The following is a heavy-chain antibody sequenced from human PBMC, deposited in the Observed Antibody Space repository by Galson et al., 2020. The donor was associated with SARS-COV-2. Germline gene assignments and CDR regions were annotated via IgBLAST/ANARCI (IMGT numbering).Heavy chain of an antibody. Sequence: GESLKISCAASGFAFSSYAMSWVRQAPGKGLEWVSTISGSAGSTYYTDSVKGRFTISRDNAKNTLYLQMNSLRAEDTAVYYCARTYSSGFDWSGRFTYFDYWGQGTLVTVSS. CDR2: ISGSAGST. CDR1: GFAFSSYA. J-gene: IGHJ4*02. D-gene: IGHD6-19*01. CDR3: ARTYSSGFDWSGRFTYFDY. V-gene: IGHV3-23*01.